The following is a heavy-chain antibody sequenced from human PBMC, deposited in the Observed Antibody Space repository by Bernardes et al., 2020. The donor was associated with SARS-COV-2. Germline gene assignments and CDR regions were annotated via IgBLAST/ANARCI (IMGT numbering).Heavy chain of an antibody. CDR3: VRVRGWYGYYYGMDA. Sequence: GGSLRLSCTASGVTVNTHWMHWVRQAPGKGLEWVSRTNSDGSIISYADSVKGRFTISRDNAKNTVDLEMNSLRVEDTAVYYCVRVRGWYGYYYGMDAWGQGSTVTGSS. CDR1: GVTVNTHW. V-gene: IGHV3-74*01. J-gene: IGHJ6*02. CDR2: TNSDGSII. D-gene: IGHD6-19*01.